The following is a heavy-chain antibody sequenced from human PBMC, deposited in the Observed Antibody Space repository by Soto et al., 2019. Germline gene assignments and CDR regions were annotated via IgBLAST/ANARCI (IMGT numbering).Heavy chain of an antibody. D-gene: IGHD6-6*01. CDR2: ISAGGSNT. CDR3: AKEYSTSFDY. V-gene: IGHV3-23*01. CDR1: GFSFSNYA. J-gene: IGHJ4*02. Sequence: GGSLRLSCAASGFSFSNYAMNWVRQAPGKGLEWVSAISAGGSNTNYADSVKGRFTISSDNSKNTLYLQMNGLRADDTAVDYCAKEYSTSFDYWGQGTPVTVSS.